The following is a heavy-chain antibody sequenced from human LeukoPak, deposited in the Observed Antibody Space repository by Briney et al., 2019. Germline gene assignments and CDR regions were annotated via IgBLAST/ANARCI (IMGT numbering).Heavy chain of an antibody. CDR2: IRQDGSEK. CDR1: GFTFSNYY. D-gene: IGHD5-24*01. J-gene: IGHJ4*02. CDR3: ARETEMANLDY. V-gene: IGHV3-7*01. Sequence: GGSLRLSCAASGFTFSNYYMNWVRQAPGKGLEWVANIRQDGSEKYYVDSVKGRFTISRDNAKKSLYLQMNSLRAEDTAVYYCARETEMANLDYWGQGTLVTVSS.